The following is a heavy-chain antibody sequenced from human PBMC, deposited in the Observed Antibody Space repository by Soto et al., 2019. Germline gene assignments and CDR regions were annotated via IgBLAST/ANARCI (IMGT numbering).Heavy chain of an antibody. CDR2: IYYSGST. J-gene: IGHJ6*02. CDR3: ARHNGSYYGSGSYYEYYYGMDV. Sequence: SETLSLTCTVSGGSISSSSYYWGWIRQPPGKGLEWIGSIYYSGSTYYNPSLKSRVTISVATSKNLFSLKLSSVTAADTAVYYCARHNGSYYGSGSYYEYYYGMDVWGQGTTVTVSS. D-gene: IGHD3-10*01. CDR1: GGSISSSSYY. V-gene: IGHV4-39*01.